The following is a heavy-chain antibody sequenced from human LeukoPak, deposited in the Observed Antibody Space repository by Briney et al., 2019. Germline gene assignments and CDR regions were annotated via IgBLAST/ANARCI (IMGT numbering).Heavy chain of an antibody. CDR3: ARELSLLSRFWYFDL. D-gene: IGHD3-10*01. J-gene: IGHJ2*01. CDR1: GGSISSSSYY. Sequence: PSETLSLTCTVSGGSISSSSYYWGWIRQPPGKGLEWIGSIYYSGSTNYNPSLKSRVTISVDTSKNQFSLKLSSVTAADTAVYYCARELSLLSRFWYFDLWGRGTLVTVSS. V-gene: IGHV4-39*07. CDR2: IYYSGST.